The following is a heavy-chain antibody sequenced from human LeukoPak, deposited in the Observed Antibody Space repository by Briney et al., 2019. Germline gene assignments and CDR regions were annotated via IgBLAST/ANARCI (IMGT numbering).Heavy chain of an antibody. CDR2: INPNSGGT. J-gene: IGHJ5*02. V-gene: IGHV1-2*02. CDR3: ARLIQLWLQDEDWFDP. D-gene: IGHD5-18*01. Sequence: AASVKVPCKASGYTFTVYYMHWVRQAPGQGLEWMGWINPNSGGTNYAQKFQGRVTMTRDTSISTAYMELSRLRSDDTAVYYCARLIQLWLQDEDWFDPWGQGTLVTVSS. CDR1: GYTFTVYY.